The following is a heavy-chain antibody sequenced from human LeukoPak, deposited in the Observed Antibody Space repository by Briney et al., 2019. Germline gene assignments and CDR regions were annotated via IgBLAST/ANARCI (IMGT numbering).Heavy chain of an antibody. V-gene: IGHV4-4*07. Sequence: SETLSLTCTVSGGSISNYHWSWIRQPAGKGLEWIGQIHTSGSTNYNPPLKSRVTMSIDAPENQLSLTIRSVTAADMAVYYCARRDISSGWSFEYWGQGTLVTVSS. J-gene: IGHJ4*02. CDR1: GGSISNYH. D-gene: IGHD6-19*01. CDR3: ARRDISSGWSFEY. CDR2: IHTSGST.